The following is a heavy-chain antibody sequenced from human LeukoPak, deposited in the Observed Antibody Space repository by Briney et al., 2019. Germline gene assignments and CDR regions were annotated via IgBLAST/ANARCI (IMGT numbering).Heavy chain of an antibody. D-gene: IGHD6-19*01. CDR3: ARESVGSSGWYVAYFDY. V-gene: IGHV1-2*02. J-gene: IGHJ4*02. Sequence: GASVKVSCKASGYTFTGYYMHWVRQAPGQGLEWMGWINPNSGGTNYAQKFQGRVTMTRDTSISTAYMELSSLRSEDTAVYYCARESVGSSGWYVAYFDYWGQGTLVTVSS. CDR1: GYTFTGYY. CDR2: INPNSGGT.